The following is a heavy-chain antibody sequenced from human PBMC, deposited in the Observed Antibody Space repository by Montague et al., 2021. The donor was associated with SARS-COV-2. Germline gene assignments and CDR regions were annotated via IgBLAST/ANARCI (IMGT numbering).Heavy chain of an antibody. CDR3: ARGGYYDNTGYYSDYYYNMDV. CDR1: GSSVRSYY. J-gene: IGHJ6*02. Sequence: SETLSLTCIVSGSSVRSYYWSWIRQPPGKGLEWIGYIYDSGSTNYNPSLKSRVTISVDTSKNQVSLRLSSLTAADTAVYYCARGGYYDNTGYYSDYYYNMDVWGQGTTVTVSS. CDR2: IYDSGST. D-gene: IGHD3-22*01. V-gene: IGHV4-59*02.